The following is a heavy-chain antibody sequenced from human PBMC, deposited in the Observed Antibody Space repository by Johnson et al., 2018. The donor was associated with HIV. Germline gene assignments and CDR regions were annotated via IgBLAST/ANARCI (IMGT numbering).Heavy chain of an antibody. Sequence: QVQLVESGGGVVQPGRSLRLSCAASGFTFSSYAMHWVRQAPGKGLEWVAVISYDGSNKYYADSVKGRFTISRDNSKNTLYLQMNSLRAEDTAVYYCARGEPYYYDSSGYYYPDAFDIWGQGTMVTVSS. CDR1: GFTFSSYA. D-gene: IGHD3-22*01. CDR2: ISYDGSNK. V-gene: IGHV3-30-3*01. CDR3: ARGEPYYYDSSGYYYPDAFDI. J-gene: IGHJ3*02.